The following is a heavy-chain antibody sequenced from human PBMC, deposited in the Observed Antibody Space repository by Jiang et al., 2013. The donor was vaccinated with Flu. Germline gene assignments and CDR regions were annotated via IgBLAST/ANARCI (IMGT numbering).Heavy chain of an antibody. CDR1: GDSVSSNSAA. V-gene: IGHV6-1*01. J-gene: IGHJ4*02. D-gene: IGHD3-22*01. Sequence: IFGDSVSSNSAAWNWIRQSPSRGLEWLGRTYYRSKWYNDYAVSVKSRITINPDTSKNQFSLQLNSVTPEDTAVYYCARSELVVVNFGYWGQGTLVTVSS. CDR3: ARSELVVVNFGY. CDR2: TYYRSKWYN.